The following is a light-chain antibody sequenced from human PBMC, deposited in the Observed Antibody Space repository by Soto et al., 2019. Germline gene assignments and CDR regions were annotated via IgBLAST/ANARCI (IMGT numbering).Light chain of an antibody. J-gene: IGKJ5*01. CDR1: QSVTSNF. V-gene: IGKV3-20*01. Sequence: ENVLTQSPGTLSLSPGEGATLSCRATQSVTSNFLAWYQQKPGQAPRLLIYGTSSRATGIPDRFSGSGSGTDFTLTISRVETEDFAVYYCQQYGTSLMTFGQGTRLEIK. CDR3: QQYGTSLMT. CDR2: GTS.